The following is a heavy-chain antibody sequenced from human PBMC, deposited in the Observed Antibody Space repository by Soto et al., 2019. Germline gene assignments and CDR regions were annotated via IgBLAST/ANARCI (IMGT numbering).Heavy chain of an antibody. D-gene: IGHD2-15*01. CDR2: INGDGSLI. J-gene: IGHJ6*02. CDR3: VKDILAGGADV. CDR1: GFTFRNYW. Sequence: AGGSLRLSCAASGFTFRNYWMHWVRQAPGKGLEWVSHINGDGSLIRYADSVKGRFTISRDNAKNMVHLQMNSLTTEDTASYYCVKDILAGGADVWGQGTTVTVSS. V-gene: IGHV3-74*01.